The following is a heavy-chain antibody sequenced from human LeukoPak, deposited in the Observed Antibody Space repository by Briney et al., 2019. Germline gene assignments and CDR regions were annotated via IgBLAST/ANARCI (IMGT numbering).Heavy chain of an antibody. V-gene: IGHV1-2*02. CDR3: ARAAETPDYYYYGMDV. Sequence: GASVKVSCKASGYTFTGYYMYWVRQAPGQGLEWMGWINPNSGGTNYAQKFQGRVTMTRDTSISTAYMELSRLRSDDTAVYYCARAAETPDYYYYGMDVWGQGTTVTVSS. CDR2: INPNSGGT. J-gene: IGHJ6*02. CDR1: GYTFTGYY.